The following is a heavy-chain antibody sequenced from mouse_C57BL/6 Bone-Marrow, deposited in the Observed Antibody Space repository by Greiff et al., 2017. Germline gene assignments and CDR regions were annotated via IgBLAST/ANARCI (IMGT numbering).Heavy chain of an antibody. CDR2: IYPRSGNT. D-gene: IGHD2-3*01. J-gene: IGHJ2*01. Sequence: VQLQQSGAELARPGASVKLSCKASGYTFTSYGISWVKQRNGQGLEWIGEIYPRSGNTYYNEKFKGKATLTADKSSSTAYMELRSLTSEDSAVYFCARGGWLLRVWGQGTTLTVSS. V-gene: IGHV1-81*01. CDR1: GYTFTSYG. CDR3: ARGGWLLRV.